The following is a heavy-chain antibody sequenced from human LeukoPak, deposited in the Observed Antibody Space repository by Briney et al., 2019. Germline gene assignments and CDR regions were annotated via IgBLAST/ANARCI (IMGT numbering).Heavy chain of an antibody. CDR3: ARGITMVRGVMYNWFDP. V-gene: IGHV1-8*03. J-gene: IGHJ5*02. Sequence: GASVKVSCKASGYTFTSYDINWVRQATGQGLEWMGWMNPSSGNTGYAQKFQGRVTITRNTSISTAYMELSSLRSEDTAVYYCARGITMVRGVMYNWFDPWGQGTLVTVSS. CDR2: MNPSSGNT. CDR1: GYTFTSYD. D-gene: IGHD3-10*01.